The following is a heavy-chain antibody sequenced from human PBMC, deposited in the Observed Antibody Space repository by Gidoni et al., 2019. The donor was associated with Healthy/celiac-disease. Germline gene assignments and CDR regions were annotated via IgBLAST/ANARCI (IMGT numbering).Heavy chain of an antibody. CDR3: ANYYGSEFDY. D-gene: IGHD3-10*01. CDR1: GVTFSNAW. Sequence: EVHLVESGGGLVKPGGSLRLSCAASGVTFSNAWMSWVRQSPGKGLEWVGRIKSKTDGGTTDYAAPVKGRFTISRDDSKNTLYLQMNSLKTEDTAVYYCANYYGSEFDYWGQGTLVTVSS. CDR2: IKSKTDGGTT. V-gene: IGHV3-15*01. J-gene: IGHJ4*02.